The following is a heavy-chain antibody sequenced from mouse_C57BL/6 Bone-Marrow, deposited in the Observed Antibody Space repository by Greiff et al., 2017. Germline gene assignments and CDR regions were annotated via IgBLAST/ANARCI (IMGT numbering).Heavy chain of an antibody. Sequence: QVQLQQPGAELVKPGASVKLSCKASGYTFTNYWMHWVKQRPGQGLEWIGMMHPNGGSPDYNEKFKSEATLSVDKSSRTAYMALRSLTSEDSAVDYCARSYDYDDYTMDYWGQGTSVTVSS. CDR1: GYTFTNYW. D-gene: IGHD2-4*01. V-gene: IGHV1-64*01. J-gene: IGHJ4*01. CDR3: ARSYDYDDYTMDY. CDR2: MHPNGGSP.